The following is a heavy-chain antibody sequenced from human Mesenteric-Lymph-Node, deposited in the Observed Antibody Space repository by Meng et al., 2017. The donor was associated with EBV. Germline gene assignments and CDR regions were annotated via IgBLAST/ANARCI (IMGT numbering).Heavy chain of an antibody. CDR3: ATHGSGSYSWFDP. CDR2: ISHSGGT. V-gene: IGHV4-34*01. D-gene: IGHD3-10*01. J-gene: IGHJ5*02. Sequence: LQAGGPRMLKPSETLSLTGGVYGGSSSGDYWSWIRQPPGKGLEWIGEISHSGGTTYNPSLKSRVTISVDTSKNQFSLKLSSVTAADTAVYYCATHGSGSYSWFDPWGQGTLVTVSS. CDR1: GGSSSGDY.